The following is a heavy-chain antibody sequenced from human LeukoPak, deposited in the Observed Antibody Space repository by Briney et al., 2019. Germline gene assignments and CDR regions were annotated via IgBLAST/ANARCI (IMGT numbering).Heavy chain of an antibody. CDR1: GDSISSALW. J-gene: IGHJ4*02. CDR3: TTSSGWYSLNY. Sequence: SETLSLTCAVSGDSISSALWWNWVRQPPGKGLDWIGEISRDGSTKYNPSLQNRVTISKDNSKNQFSLKLNSVTAADTAVYYCTTSSGWYSLNYWGQGVLITVSS. V-gene: IGHV4-4*02. D-gene: IGHD1-26*01. CDR2: ISRDGST.